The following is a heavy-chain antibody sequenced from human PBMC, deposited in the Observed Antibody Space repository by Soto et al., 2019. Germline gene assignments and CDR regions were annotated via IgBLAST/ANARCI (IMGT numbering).Heavy chain of an antibody. CDR3: ATFLSGSYYFLGY. V-gene: IGHV3-23*01. CDR1: GFTFSSFG. J-gene: IGHJ4*02. Sequence: GGSLRLSCAASGFTFSSFGLSWVRQTPGKGLEWVSSISGGGDSTYYADSVKGRFTISRDSSKSTLHLQMNRLRAEDTAVYYCATFLSGSYYFLGYWGQGTLVTVSS. D-gene: IGHD3-10*01. CDR2: ISGGGDST.